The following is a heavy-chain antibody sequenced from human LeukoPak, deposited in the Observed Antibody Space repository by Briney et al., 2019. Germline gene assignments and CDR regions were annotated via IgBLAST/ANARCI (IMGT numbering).Heavy chain of an antibody. V-gene: IGHV4-4*07. D-gene: IGHD2/OR15-2a*01. CDR1: GGSINNNY. CDR2: IHSGGST. Sequence: SETLSLTCTVSGGSINNNYWSWIRQPAGEGLEWIGRIHSGGSTNYNPSLNSRVTMSVDTSKNYFSLRLTSVTAADTAVYYCGRDSEYSGNWFDPWGQGTLVTVSS. CDR3: GRDSEYSGNWFDP. J-gene: IGHJ5*02.